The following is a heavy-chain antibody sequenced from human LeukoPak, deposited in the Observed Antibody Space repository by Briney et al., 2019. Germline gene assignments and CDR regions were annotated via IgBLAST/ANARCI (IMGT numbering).Heavy chain of an antibody. V-gene: IGHV4-34*01. CDR2: INHSGST. CDR1: GGSFSGYD. J-gene: IGHJ4*02. CDR3: ARGTRRGIVATAFDY. Sequence: SETLSLTCTVYGGSFSGYDWSWIRQPPGKGLEWIGEINHSGSTNYNPSLKSRVTISVDTSKNQFSLKLSSVTAADTAVYYCARGTRRGIVATAFDYWGQGTLVTVSS. D-gene: IGHD5-12*01.